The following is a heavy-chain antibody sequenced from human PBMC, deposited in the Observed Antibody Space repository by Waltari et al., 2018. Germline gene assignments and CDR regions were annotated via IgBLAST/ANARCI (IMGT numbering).Heavy chain of an antibody. CDR3: ASGNYDILTGYPDY. CDR2: ISYDGSNK. J-gene: IGHJ4*02. Sequence: QVQLVESGGGVVQPGRSLSIYCAASGFTFSSYAMHWVRQAPGKGLEWVAVISYDGSNKYYADSVKGRFTISRDNAKYSLYLQMNSLTAEDTAVYYCASGNYDILTGYPDYWGQGTLVTVSS. CDR1: GFTFSSYA. V-gene: IGHV3-30*07. D-gene: IGHD3-9*01.